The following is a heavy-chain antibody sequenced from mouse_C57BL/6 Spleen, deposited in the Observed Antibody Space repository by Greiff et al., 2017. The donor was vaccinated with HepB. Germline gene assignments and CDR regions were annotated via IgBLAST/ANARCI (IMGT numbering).Heavy chain of an antibody. CDR3: ARSKSQYYFDY. CDR2: IDPSDSYT. V-gene: IGHV1-69*01. J-gene: IGHJ2*01. CDR1: GYTFTSYW. Sequence: QVQLQQPGAELVMPGASVKLSCKASGYTFTSYWMHWVKQRPGQGLEWIGEIDPSDSYTNSNQKFKGKSTLTVDKSASTAYMQLSSLTSEDSAVYYCARSKSQYYFDYWGQGTTLTVSS.